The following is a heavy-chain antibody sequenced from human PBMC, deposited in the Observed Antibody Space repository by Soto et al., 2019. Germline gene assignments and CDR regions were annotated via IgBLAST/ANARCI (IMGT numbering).Heavy chain of an antibody. D-gene: IGHD2-15*01. Sequence: ASVKVSCKASGYTFTSFAIHWVRQAPGQSLEWMGWINTGNGNTKYSQKFQGTVTITRDRAARTAYIELSNLKSEDTAVLYCAREFCSGGYCYFADWGQGTRVTVSS. V-gene: IGHV1-3*04. CDR1: GYTFTSFA. CDR2: INTGNGNT. CDR3: AREFCSGGYCYFAD. J-gene: IGHJ4*02.